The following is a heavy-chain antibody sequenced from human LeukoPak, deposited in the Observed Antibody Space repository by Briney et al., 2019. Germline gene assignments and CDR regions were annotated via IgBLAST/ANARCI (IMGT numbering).Heavy chain of an antibody. CDR2: INPTGVIT. J-gene: IGHJ3*02. CDR1: GYTFTSYH. CDR3: ARMGGSGTSLVPDAFDI. V-gene: IGHV1-46*01. D-gene: IGHD3-10*01. Sequence: ASVKVSCEASGYTFTSYHMHWVRQALGQGLDWMGQINPTGVITYAQKVQGRVTMTRDTSTSTVYIELSSLRSEDTTVYYCARMGGSGTSLVPDAFDIWGQGTMVTVSS.